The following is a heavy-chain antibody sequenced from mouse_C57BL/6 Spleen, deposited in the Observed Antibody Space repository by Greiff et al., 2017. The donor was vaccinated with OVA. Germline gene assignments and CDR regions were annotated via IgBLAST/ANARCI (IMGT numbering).Heavy chain of an antibody. CDR2: IYPSDSET. CDR1: GYTFTSYW. CDR3: ARFTGTDYFDY. J-gene: IGHJ2*01. D-gene: IGHD4-1*01. V-gene: IGHV1-61*01. Sequence: VQLQQPGAELVRPGSSVKLSCKASGYTFTSYWMDWVKQRPGQGLEWIGNIYPSDSETHYNQKFKDKATLTVDKSSSTAYMQLSSLTSEDSAVYYCARFTGTDYFDYWGQGTTLTVSS.